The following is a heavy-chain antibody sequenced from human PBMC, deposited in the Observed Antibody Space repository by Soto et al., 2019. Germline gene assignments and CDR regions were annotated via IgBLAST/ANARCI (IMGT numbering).Heavy chain of an antibody. V-gene: IGHV1-18*01. CDR2: ISTYNGNT. CDR3: ARDHGYSTTWHLAFDI. CDR1: GYTFTSYG. J-gene: IGHJ3*02. Sequence: QVQLVQSGAEVKKPGASVKVSCKASGYTFTSYGISWVRQAPGQGPEWMGRISTYNGNTNYVQKLQGRVTMTTDTSTNTAYMELRSLRYDYTAMYYFARDHGYSTTWHLAFDIWGQGTMVTVSS. D-gene: IGHD6-13*01.